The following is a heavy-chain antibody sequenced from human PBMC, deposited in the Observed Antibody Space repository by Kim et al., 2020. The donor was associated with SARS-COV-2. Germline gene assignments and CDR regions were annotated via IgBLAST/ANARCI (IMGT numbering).Heavy chain of an antibody. Sequence: GGSLRLSCAASGFTFSSYAMSWVRQAPGKGLEWVSAISGSGGSTYYADSVKGRFTISRDNSKNTLYLQMNSLRAEDTAVYYCAKIPPTVVTPWSAFDIWGEGTMVTVSS. CDR3: AKIPPTVVTPWSAFDI. CDR2: ISGSGGST. V-gene: IGHV3-23*01. CDR1: GFTFSSYA. D-gene: IGHD4-17*01. J-gene: IGHJ3*02.